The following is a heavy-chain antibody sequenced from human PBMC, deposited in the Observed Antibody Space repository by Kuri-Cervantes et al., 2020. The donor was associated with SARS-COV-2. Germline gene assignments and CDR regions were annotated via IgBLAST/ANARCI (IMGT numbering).Heavy chain of an antibody. CDR1: GGSISSYY. D-gene: IGHD2-2*01. CDR3: ARGQYCSSTSCYFIGAFDI. V-gene: IGHV4-4*07. Sequence: SCTVSGGSISSYYWSWIRQPAGKGLGWIGRIYTSGSTNYNPSLKSRVTMSVDTSKNQFSLKLSSVTAADTAVYYCARGQYCSSTSCYFIGAFDIWGQGTMVTVSS. CDR2: IYTSGST. J-gene: IGHJ3*02.